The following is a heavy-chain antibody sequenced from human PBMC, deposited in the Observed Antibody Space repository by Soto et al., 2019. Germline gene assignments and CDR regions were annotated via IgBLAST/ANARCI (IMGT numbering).Heavy chain of an antibody. V-gene: IGHV4-38-2*02. CDR2: IYHSGST. CDR3: ARDIEVVVAATGDNWFDP. Sequence: SETVSLTCAFSGYSISSGYCWHCVRQPPGKGLDWIGGIYHSGSTYYNPSLKSRVTISVDTFKYQYPLNLSPVPAPGPAVCDSARDIEVVVAATGDNWFDPCGQGTLVTVSS. CDR1: GYSISSGYC. D-gene: IGHD2-15*01. J-gene: IGHJ5*02.